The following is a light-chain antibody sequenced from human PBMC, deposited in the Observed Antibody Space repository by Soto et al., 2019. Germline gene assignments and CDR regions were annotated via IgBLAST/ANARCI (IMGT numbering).Light chain of an antibody. CDR1: SSTVGGYNY. Sequence: QSALTQPRSVSASPGQSVTISCTGTSSTVGGYNYVSWYQQNPGKAPKPMIYDASKRPPGVPDRFSGSKSGNAACLTISGLQVEDEADEYCCSYAYSDTWLFGGGTKLTVL. J-gene: IGLJ3*02. CDR3: CSYAYSDTWL. CDR2: DAS. V-gene: IGLV2-11*01.